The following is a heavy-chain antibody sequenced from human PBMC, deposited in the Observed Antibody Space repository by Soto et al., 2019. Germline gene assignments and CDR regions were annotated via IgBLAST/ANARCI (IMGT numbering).Heavy chain of an antibody. V-gene: IGHV3-64D*06. Sequence: GGSLRLSCSASGFTFSSYAMHWVRQAPGKGLEYVSAISSNGGSTYYADSVKGRFTISRDNSKNTLYLQMSSLRAEDTAVYYCVKDEYYDFWSGYPLYYCGMDVWGQGTTVTVSS. CDR1: GFTFSSYA. CDR3: VKDEYYDFWSGYPLYYCGMDV. D-gene: IGHD3-3*01. CDR2: ISSNGGST. J-gene: IGHJ6*02.